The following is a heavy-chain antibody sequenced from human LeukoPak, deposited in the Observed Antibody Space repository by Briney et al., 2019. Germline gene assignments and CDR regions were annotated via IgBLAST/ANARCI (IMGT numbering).Heavy chain of an antibody. CDR3: ARDGASRPLDY. CDR1: GYTFTSYY. CDR2: INPSGGST. J-gene: IGHJ4*02. V-gene: IGHV1-46*01. D-gene: IGHD4-17*01. Sequence: GESLKISCKGSGYTFTSYYMHWVRQAPGQGLEWMGIINPSGGSTSYAQKFQGRVTMTRDTSTSTVYMELSSLRSEDTAVYYCARDGASRPLDYWGQGTLVTVSS.